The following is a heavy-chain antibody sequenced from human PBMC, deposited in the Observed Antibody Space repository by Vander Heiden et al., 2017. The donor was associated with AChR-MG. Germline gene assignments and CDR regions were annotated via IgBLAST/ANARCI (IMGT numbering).Heavy chain of an antibody. J-gene: IGHJ4*02. D-gene: IGHD5-18*01. V-gene: IGHV4-34*01. CDR3: ARNHGRTGSAMVRVSKAFDY. CDR2: INHSGST. Sequence: QVQLQQWGAGLLKPSETLSLTCAVYGGSFSGYYWSWIRQPPGKGLEWIGEINHSGSTNYSPSLKSRVTISVDTSKNQFSLKLSSVTAADTAVYYCARNHGRTGSAMVRVSKAFDYWGQGTLVTVSS. CDR1: GGSFSGYY.